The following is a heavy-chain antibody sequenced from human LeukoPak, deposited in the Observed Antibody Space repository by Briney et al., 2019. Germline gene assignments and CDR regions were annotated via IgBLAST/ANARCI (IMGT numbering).Heavy chain of an antibody. J-gene: IGHJ4*02. CDR3: ARVGGQRYYDFWSGSYYFGY. CDR2: ISSSSSYI. Sequence: GGSLRLSCAASGFTFSSYSMNWVRQAPGKGLEWVSSISSSSSYIYYADPVKGRFTISRDNAKNSLYLQMNSLRAEDTAVYYCARVGGQRYYDFWSGSYYFGYWGQGTLVTVSS. CDR1: GFTFSSYS. V-gene: IGHV3-21*01. D-gene: IGHD3-3*01.